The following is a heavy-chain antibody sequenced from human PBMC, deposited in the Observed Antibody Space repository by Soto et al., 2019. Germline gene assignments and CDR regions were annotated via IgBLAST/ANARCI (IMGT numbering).Heavy chain of an antibody. J-gene: IGHJ3*02. V-gene: IGHV6-1*01. Sequence: SQTLSLTCVISGESVSRNRYNTGWNWIRQSPSRGLEWLGRTYYRSKWFYDYAVSVKSRVTINPDTSKNHFSVQLNSVTPEDTAVYYCVREMDRAFDIWGQGTLVTVSS. CDR1: GESVSRNRYNTG. CDR3: VREMDRAFDI. CDR2: TYYRSKWFY.